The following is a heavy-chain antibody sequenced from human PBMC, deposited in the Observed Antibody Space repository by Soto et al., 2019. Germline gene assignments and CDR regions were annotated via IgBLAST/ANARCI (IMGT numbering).Heavy chain of an antibody. CDR2: ISAYNGNT. J-gene: IGHJ6*03. V-gene: IGHV1-18*01. Sequence: QVQLVQSGAEVKKPGASVKVSCKASGYTFTSYGISWVRQAPGQGLEWMGWISAYNGNTNYAQKLQGRVTMTTDTSTSTAYMELSSLRSDDTAVYYCARDVRKVTTSYYYYYYIDVWGKGTTVTVSS. CDR3: ARDVRKVTTSYYYYYYIDV. D-gene: IGHD4-17*01. CDR1: GYTFTSYG.